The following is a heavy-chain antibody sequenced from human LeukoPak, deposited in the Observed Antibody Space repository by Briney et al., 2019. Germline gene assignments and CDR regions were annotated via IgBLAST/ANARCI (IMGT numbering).Heavy chain of an antibody. CDR2: ISYDGSNK. D-gene: IGHD3-10*01. V-gene: IGHV3-30*18. CDR1: GFTFSSYG. Sequence: PGRSLLVSCAASGFTFSSYGMHWVRQAPGKGLEWVAVISYDGSNKYYADSVKGRFTISRDNSKNTLYLQMNSLRAEDTAVYYCAKGLDYYGSGSGMDVWGQGTTVTVPS. CDR3: AKGLDYYGSGSGMDV. J-gene: IGHJ6*02.